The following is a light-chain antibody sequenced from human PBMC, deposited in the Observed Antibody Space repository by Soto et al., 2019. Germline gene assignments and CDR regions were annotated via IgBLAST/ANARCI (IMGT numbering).Light chain of an antibody. CDR1: QSLLHSNGYNY. J-gene: IGKJ1*01. CDR2: LGS. V-gene: IGKV2-28*01. CDR3: LQALQTPPT. Sequence: IVMTQSPLSLPVTPGEPASISCRSSQSLLHSNGYNYLDWYLQKPGQSPQLLIYLGSNRASGVPDRFSGSGSGTDFTLRISTVEAEDVGVYYCLQALQTPPTFGQGTKVDIK.